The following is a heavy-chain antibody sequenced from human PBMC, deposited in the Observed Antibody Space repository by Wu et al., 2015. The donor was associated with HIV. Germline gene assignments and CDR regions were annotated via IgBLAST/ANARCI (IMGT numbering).Heavy chain of an antibody. J-gene: IGHJ4*02. V-gene: IGHV1-2*02. D-gene: IGHD6-19*01. CDR3: AREVAVAGAAFDY. Sequence: QVHLVQSGAEVKKPGASVQVSCKASGYTFTGHYMHWVRQAPGQGLEWMGWINPNSGGTNYAQKFQGRVTMTRDTSISTAYMELSRLRSDDTAVYYCAREVAVAGAAFDYWGQGTLVTVSS. CDR2: INPNSGGT. CDR1: GYTFTGHY.